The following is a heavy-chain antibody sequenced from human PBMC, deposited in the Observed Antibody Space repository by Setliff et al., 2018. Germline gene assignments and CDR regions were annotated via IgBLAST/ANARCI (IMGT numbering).Heavy chain of an antibody. D-gene: IGHD4-4*01. CDR2: ISYDGAI. CDR1: DDSFYSSSYY. Sequence: KPSETLSLTCSVSDDSFYSSSYYWAWIRQPPGRGLEWIGSISYDGAINYNSSLKSRVAMSLDVPERQFALELSSVTAVDAAVYYCAREGRWDYSYPIYWGQGILVTVSS. CDR3: AREGRWDYSYPIY. J-gene: IGHJ4*02. V-gene: IGHV4-39*01.